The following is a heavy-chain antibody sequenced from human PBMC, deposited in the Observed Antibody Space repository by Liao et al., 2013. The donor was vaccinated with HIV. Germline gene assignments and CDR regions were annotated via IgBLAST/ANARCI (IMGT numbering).Heavy chain of an antibody. Sequence: QVQLQQWGAGLLKPSETLSLTCAVYGGSFSGYYWSWIRQPPGKGLEWIGEINHSGSTYYNPSLKSRVTISVDRSKNQFSLKLSSVTAADTAVYYCARADTTMVGGYYFDYWGQGTLVTVSS. CDR3: ARADTTMVGGYYFDY. CDR2: INHSGST. V-gene: IGHV4-34*01. CDR1: GGSFSGYY. D-gene: IGHD5-18*01. J-gene: IGHJ4*02.